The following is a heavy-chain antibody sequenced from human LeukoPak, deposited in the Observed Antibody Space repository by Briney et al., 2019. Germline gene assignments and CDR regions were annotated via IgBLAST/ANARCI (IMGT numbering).Heavy chain of an antibody. CDR2: IYYSGST. CDR3: ARTLSDILPGYSPKVNSYGMDV. Sequence: PSRTLSLACTVPARSISRGDYWWGWIRQPPGRGREWLGHIYYSGSTYYNTSLKSRVTISVDTSKNQLSQKLSYVTAADTAVYSCARTLSDILPGYSPKVNSYGMDVWGQGTTVSVSS. CDR1: ARSISRGDYW. D-gene: IGHD3-9*01. J-gene: IGHJ6*02. V-gene: IGHV4-30-4*01.